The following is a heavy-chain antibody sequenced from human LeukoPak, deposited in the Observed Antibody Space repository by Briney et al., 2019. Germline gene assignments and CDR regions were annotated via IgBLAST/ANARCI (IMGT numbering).Heavy chain of an antibody. CDR2: IRYDGSNK. J-gene: IGHJ4*02. D-gene: IGHD5-18*01. Sequence: LAGGSLRLSCAASGFTFSSYGMHWVRQAPGKGLEWVAFIRYDGSNKYYADSVKGRFTISRDNSKNTLYLQMNSLRAEDTAVYYCAKDSFDLAAMAFDYWGQGTLVTVSS. V-gene: IGHV3-30*02. CDR3: AKDSFDLAAMAFDY. CDR1: GFTFSSYG.